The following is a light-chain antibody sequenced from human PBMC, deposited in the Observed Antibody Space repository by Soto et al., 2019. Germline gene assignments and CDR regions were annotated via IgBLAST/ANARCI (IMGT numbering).Light chain of an antibody. Sequence: AIQMTQSPSSLSASVGDRVTITCRASQAIRNDLGWYQQRPGKAPKLLIYATSTLQTGVPSRFSGSGSGTDFTLTISGLQTEDFATYYCLQDYNYPRTFGQGTRVEIK. V-gene: IGKV1-6*01. CDR3: LQDYNYPRT. CDR1: QAIRND. CDR2: ATS. J-gene: IGKJ1*01.